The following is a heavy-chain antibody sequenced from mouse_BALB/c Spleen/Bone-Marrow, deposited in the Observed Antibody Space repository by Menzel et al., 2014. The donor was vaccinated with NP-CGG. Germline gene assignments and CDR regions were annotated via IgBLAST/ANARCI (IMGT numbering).Heavy chain of an antibody. CDR3: TREEDYDGNYKFAY. D-gene: IGHD2-3*01. J-gene: IGHJ3*01. V-gene: IGHV5-6-4*01. Sequence: EVKLVESGGDLVKPGGSLKLSCAASGFTFSTYIMSWVRQTPEKRLEWVATISSGGRYIFYPDSVKGRFTLSRDNAKNTLYLQMSSLGSDDTAMYYCTREEDYDGNYKFAYWGQGTLVTVSA. CDR1: GFTFSTYI. CDR2: ISSGGRYI.